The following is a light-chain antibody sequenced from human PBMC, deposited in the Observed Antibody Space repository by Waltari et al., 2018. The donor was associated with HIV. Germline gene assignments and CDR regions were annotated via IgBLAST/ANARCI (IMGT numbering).Light chain of an antibody. Sequence: QSVLTQPPSVSATPGQKVTISCSGSSSNIASNYVSWYQHFPGTVPKVLIYDNHKRPAGIADRFSGSKSGTSATLDISGLQTGDEAHYYCGTWDTSLSAWIFGTGTKVTVL. J-gene: IGLJ1*01. CDR2: DNH. V-gene: IGLV1-51*01. CDR1: SSNIASNY. CDR3: GTWDTSLSAWI.